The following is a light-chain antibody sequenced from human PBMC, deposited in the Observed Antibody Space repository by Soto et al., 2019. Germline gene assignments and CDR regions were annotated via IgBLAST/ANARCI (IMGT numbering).Light chain of an antibody. CDR2: GAS. Sequence: EIVRQPSAATLTVSAGDTGTLSCTTSQSLNRNLAWYQQKPGQAPKVLIYGASTRPAGIPARFSGSGSGTEFILTISSLQSEDFAAYYCHEYNTCPWTFGQGTKVDIK. V-gene: IGKV3-15*01. J-gene: IGKJ1*01. CDR3: HEYNTCPWT. CDR1: QSLNRN.